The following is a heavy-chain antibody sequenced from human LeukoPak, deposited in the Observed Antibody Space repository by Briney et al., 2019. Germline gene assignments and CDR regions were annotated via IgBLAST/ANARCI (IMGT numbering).Heavy chain of an antibody. J-gene: IGHJ4*02. Sequence: GGSLRLSCAASGFTFSSYSMNWVRQAPGKGLEWVSGISWNSGNIDYADSVKGRFTISRDNAKNSLYLQMNSLRAEDMALYYCAKDSSSWLGPGFDYWGQGTLVTVSS. CDR2: ISWNSGNI. CDR1: GFTFSSYS. V-gene: IGHV3-9*03. D-gene: IGHD6-13*01. CDR3: AKDSSSWLGPGFDY.